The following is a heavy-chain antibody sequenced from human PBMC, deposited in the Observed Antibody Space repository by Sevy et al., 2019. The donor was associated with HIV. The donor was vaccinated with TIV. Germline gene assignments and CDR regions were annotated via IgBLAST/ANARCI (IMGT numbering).Heavy chain of an antibody. J-gene: IGHJ1*01. CDR3: ARSFSSGAYFQH. Sequence: GGSLRLSCAASGFTFSSYEMNWVRQAPGKGLEWVSYISRSGSTIYYADSVKGRFTISRDNAKNSLYLQMNSLRAEDTAVYYCARSFSSGAYFQHWDQGTLVTVSS. CDR2: ISRSGSTI. V-gene: IGHV3-48*03. CDR1: GFTFSSYE. D-gene: IGHD2-15*01.